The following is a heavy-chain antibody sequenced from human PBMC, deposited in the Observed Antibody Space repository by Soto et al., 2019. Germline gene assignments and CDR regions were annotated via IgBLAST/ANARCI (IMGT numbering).Heavy chain of an antibody. V-gene: IGHV6-1*01. J-gene: IGHJ6*02. CDR3: ARVTTMVRGVIITYYSGMDV. CDR2: TYYRSKWYN. D-gene: IGHD3-10*01. Sequence: PSQTLSLTCAISGDSVSSNSAAWNWIRQSPSRGLEWLGRTYYRSKWYNDYAVSVKSRITINPDTSKNQFSLQLNSVTPEDTAVYYCARVTTMVRGVIITYYSGMDVWGQGTTVTVSS. CDR1: GDSVSSNSAA.